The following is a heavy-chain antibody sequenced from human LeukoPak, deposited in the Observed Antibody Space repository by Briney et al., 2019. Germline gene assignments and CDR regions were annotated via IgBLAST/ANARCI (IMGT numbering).Heavy chain of an antibody. J-gene: IGHJ3*01. V-gene: IGHV5-51*01. D-gene: IGHD3-22*01. CDR1: GYSFTSYW. Sequence: GESLKISCKGSGYSFTSYWIGWVRQMPGEGLEWMGIIYPDDSDTRYSPSFQGQVTISADKSVRTAYLQWSSLKASDTAMYYCARPNITSYYDSRGYDAFDVWGQGTMVTVSS. CDR2: IYPDDSDT. CDR3: ARPNITSYYDSRGYDAFDV.